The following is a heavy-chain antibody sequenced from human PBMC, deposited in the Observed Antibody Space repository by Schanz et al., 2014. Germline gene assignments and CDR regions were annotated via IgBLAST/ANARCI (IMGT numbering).Heavy chain of an antibody. CDR2: IWYDGSNK. Sequence: GQLAESGGGLVQPGGSLRLSCAASGFTFSTYAMSWVRQAPGKGLEWVAFIWYDGSNKYYADSVKGRFTISRDNAKNSMYLHMKSLRGEDTAVYYCARDNYYGSGSCAYWGQGTLVTVSS. J-gene: IGHJ4*02. V-gene: IGHV3-33*08. CDR3: ARDNYYGSGSCAY. CDR1: GFTFSTYA. D-gene: IGHD3-10*01.